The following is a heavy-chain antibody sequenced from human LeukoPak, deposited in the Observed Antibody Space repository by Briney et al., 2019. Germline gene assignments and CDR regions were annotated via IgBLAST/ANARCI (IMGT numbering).Heavy chain of an antibody. CDR2: ISAYNGNT. J-gene: IGHJ4*02. D-gene: IGHD3-22*01. CDR1: GYTFTSYG. CDR3: ASTPYYDSSGYYYVFDY. V-gene: IGHV1-18*01. Sequence: VASVKVSCKASGYTFTSYGISWVRQAPGQGLEWMGWISAYNGNTNYAQKLQGRVTMTTDTSTSTAYMELRSLRSDDTAVHYCASTPYYDSSGYYYVFDYWGQGTLVTVSS.